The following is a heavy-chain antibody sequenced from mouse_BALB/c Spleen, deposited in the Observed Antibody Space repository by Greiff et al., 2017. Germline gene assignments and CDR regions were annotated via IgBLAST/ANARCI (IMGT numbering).Heavy chain of an antibody. CDR2: INPYNGGT. V-gene: IGHV1-18*01. Sequence: VHVKQSGPELVKPGASMKISCKASGYSFTGYTMNWVKQSHGKNLEWIGLINPYNGGTSYNQKFKGKATLTVDKSSSTAYMELLSLTSEDSAVYYCARALYYGSSSGYFDVWGAGTTVTVSS. D-gene: IGHD1-1*01. CDR1: GYSFTGYT. J-gene: IGHJ1*01. CDR3: ARALYYGSSSGYFDV.